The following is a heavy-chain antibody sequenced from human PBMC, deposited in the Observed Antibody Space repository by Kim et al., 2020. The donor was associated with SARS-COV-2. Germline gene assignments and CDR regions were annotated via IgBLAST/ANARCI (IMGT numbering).Heavy chain of an antibody. CDR1: GYTFTSYY. CDR3: AREHKISRIAAAGTSYYYYGMDV. J-gene: IGHJ6*02. CDR2: INPSGGST. D-gene: IGHD6-13*01. Sequence: ASVKVSCKASGYTFTSYYMHWVRQAPGQGLEWMGIINPSGGSTSYAQKFQGRVTMTRDTSTSTVYMELSSLRSEDTAVYYCAREHKISRIAAAGTSYYYYGMDVWGQGTTVTVSS. V-gene: IGHV1-46*01.